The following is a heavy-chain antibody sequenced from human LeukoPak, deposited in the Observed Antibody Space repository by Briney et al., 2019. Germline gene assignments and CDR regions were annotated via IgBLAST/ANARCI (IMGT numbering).Heavy chain of an antibody. CDR3: ARGGGLDV. V-gene: IGHV3-7*03. J-gene: IGHJ6*02. D-gene: IGHD3-16*01. CDR2: INHNGNVN. Sequence: GGSLRLSCEASGFTFSSYWLSWVRQAPGKGLEWVASINHNGNVNYYVDSVKGRFTISRDNAKNSLYLQMSNLRAEDTAVYFCARGGGLDVWGQGATVTVSS. CDR1: GFTFSSYW.